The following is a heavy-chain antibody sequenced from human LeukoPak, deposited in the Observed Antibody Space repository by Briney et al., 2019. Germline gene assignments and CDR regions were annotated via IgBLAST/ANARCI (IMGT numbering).Heavy chain of an antibody. J-gene: IGHJ4*02. V-gene: IGHV3-66*01. CDR2: IYGGGDP. Sequence: PGGSLRLSCAASGFAVRVDYVTWVRQAPGKGLDWVSLIYGGGDPYYADSVKGRFTISKDNSMNTVFLQMNSLRAEDTAVYYCASRPFSNGWDTLTYFDYWGQGTLVTVSS. CDR1: GFAVRVDY. CDR3: ASRPFSNGWDTLTYFDY. D-gene: IGHD3-22*01.